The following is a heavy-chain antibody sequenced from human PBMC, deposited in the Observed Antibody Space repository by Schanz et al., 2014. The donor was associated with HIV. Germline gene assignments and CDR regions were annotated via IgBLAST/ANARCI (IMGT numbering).Heavy chain of an antibody. CDR2: MSYSSSAM. CDR1: GFTFSTHG. J-gene: IGHJ4*02. D-gene: IGHD2-21*02. CDR3: ARAGVTDRFDH. Sequence: VQLVESGGGVVQPGRSLRLSCAASGFTFSTHGIHWVRQAPGKGLECVSYMSYSSSAMYYADSVKGRFTISRDKAKNSLYLQMNSLRDEDTAVYYCARAGVTDRFDHWGQGTLVTVSS. V-gene: IGHV3-48*02.